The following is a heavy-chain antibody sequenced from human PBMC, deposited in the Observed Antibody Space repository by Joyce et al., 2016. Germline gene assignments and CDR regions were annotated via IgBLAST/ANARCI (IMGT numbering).Heavy chain of an antibody. CDR3: ARGNDYDYWSGYEAHYFDY. Sequence: QVQLQESGPGLVKPSETLSLSCTVSGGSISSYYWSGIRQPPGKGLEWIGYINHRGRTNYNPSLKSRVTISVDTSKNEFSLKMTSVTAADTAVYYCARGNDYDYWSGYEAHYFDYWGQGTLVTVSS. D-gene: IGHD3-3*01. J-gene: IGHJ4*02. CDR2: INHRGRT. V-gene: IGHV4-59*01. CDR1: GGSISSYY.